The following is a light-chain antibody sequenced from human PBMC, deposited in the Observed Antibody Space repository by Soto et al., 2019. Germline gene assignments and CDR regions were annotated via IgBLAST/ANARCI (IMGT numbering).Light chain of an antibody. CDR3: SSYTSTSTLV. V-gene: IGLV2-14*01. J-gene: IGLJ7*01. CDR2: DVS. Sequence: QSALTQPASVSGSPRQSVTISCTGTSSDIGGYNYVSWYQQHPGKAPKLMIYDVSNRPSGVSNRFSGSKSGNTASLTISGLQADDEADYYCSSYTSTSTLVFGGGTQLTVL. CDR1: SSDIGGYNY.